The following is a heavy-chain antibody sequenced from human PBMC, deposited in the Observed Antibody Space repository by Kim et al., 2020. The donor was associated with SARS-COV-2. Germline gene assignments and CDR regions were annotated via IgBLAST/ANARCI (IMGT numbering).Heavy chain of an antibody. Sequence: GGSLRLSCEASGFSFSTYAMNWVRQAPGKGLQWVSGISASGSRTYYADSVKGRFTISRDKSKNTLYLQMNSLRVEDTAVYYCARDAKPHYYDSSGYGAFDIWGQGTRVTVSS. V-gene: IGHV3-23*01. CDR2: ISASGSRT. CDR3: ARDAKPHYYDSSGYGAFDI. D-gene: IGHD3-22*01. CDR1: GFSFSTYA. J-gene: IGHJ3*02.